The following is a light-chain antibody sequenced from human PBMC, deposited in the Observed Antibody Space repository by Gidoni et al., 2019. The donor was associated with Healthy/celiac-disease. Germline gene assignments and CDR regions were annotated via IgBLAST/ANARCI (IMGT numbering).Light chain of an antibody. J-gene: IGLJ3*02. Sequence: QSVLTQPPSASGTPGQGVTISCSGSSSNIGSNYVYWYQQLPGTAPKLLIYRNIQRPSGVPDRFSGSKSGTSASLAISGLRSEDEADYYCAAWDDSLSGRVFGGGTKLTVL. CDR1: SSNIGSNY. CDR2: RNI. V-gene: IGLV1-47*01. CDR3: AAWDDSLSGRV.